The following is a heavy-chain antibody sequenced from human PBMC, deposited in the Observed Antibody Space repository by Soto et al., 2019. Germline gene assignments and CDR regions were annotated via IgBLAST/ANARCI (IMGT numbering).Heavy chain of an antibody. CDR1: GFICSSYD. J-gene: IGHJ3*02. Sequence: GGSLRLSCAASGFICSSYDMSWVRQAPGKGLEWVSTILVSDSTHYEDSVRGRFTISRDRSKNTVYLQMNSLTAGDTAVYYCAKETATGGGAFDICGQGKMVTVSS. CDR3: AKETATGGGAFDI. V-gene: IGHV3-23*01. D-gene: IGHD2-8*02. CDR2: ILVSDST.